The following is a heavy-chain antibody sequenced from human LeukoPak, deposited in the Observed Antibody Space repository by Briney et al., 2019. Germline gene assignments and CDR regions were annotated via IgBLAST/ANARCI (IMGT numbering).Heavy chain of an antibody. Sequence: GASVKVSCKASGYTFTSYGISWVRQAPGQGLEWMGWISAYNGNTNYAQKLQGRVTMTTDTSTSTAYMELRRLRSDDTAVYYCARDSPATAPNYYYYGMDVWGQGTTVTVSS. CDR3: ARDSPATAPNYYYYGMDV. D-gene: IGHD2-2*01. J-gene: IGHJ6*02. CDR2: ISAYNGNT. V-gene: IGHV1-18*01. CDR1: GYTFTSYG.